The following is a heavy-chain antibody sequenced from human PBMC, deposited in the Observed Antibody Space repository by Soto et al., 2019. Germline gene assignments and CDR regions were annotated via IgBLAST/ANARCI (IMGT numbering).Heavy chain of an antibody. J-gene: IGHJ5*02. CDR1: GFTVSSYA. CDR2: ISYDGSNK. V-gene: IGHV3-30-3*01. D-gene: IGHD3-22*01. CDR3: ANTEDIYYDSSGFELAPTLS. Sequence: ESWGGVVQPGRSLRLSCAASGFTVSSYAMHWVRQAPGKGLEWVAVISYDGSNKYYVDSVKGRFTISRDDSKNTLYLQMNSLRVEDTAVYYCANTEDIYYDSSGFELAPTLSWGQGTLVTVSS.